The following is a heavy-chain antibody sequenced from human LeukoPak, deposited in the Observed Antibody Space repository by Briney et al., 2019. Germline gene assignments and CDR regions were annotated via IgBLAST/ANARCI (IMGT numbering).Heavy chain of an antibody. D-gene: IGHD3-10*01. CDR3: AGGVSDLDY. J-gene: IGHJ4*02. CDR1: GFTFSSYS. CDR2: ISSSSSYI. Sequence: PGGSLRLSCAASGFTFSSYSMNWVRQAPGKGLEWVSSISSSSSYIYYAGSVKGRFTISRDNAKNSLYLQMNSLRAEDTAVYYCAGGVSDLDYWGQGTLVTVSS. V-gene: IGHV3-21*01.